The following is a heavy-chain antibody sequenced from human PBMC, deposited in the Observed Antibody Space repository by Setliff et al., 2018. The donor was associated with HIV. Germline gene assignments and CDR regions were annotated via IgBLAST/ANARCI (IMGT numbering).Heavy chain of an antibody. J-gene: IGHJ4*02. Sequence: PSETLSLTCSVSGDSISSGSSYWSWIRQPAGKGLEWIGRIYTSGSTDHNPSLRSRVTISIDTSKNQFSLKLTSVTAADTAVYYCARSGVGATTWDSWGQGTLVPSPQ. CDR2: IYTSGST. D-gene: IGHD1-26*01. V-gene: IGHV4-61*02. CDR3: ARSGVGATTWDS. CDR1: GDSISSGSSY.